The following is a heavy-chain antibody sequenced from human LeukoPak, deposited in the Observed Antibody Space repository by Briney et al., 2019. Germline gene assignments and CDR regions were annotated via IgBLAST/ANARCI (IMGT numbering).Heavy chain of an antibody. CDR1: GFTFSSYA. Sequence: PGGSLRLSCAASGFTFSSYAMHWVRQAPGKGLEWVAFIRSDGSNKSYADSVKGRFTISRDNSKNTLYLQMNSLRAEDTAVYYCAKGDTTWELPHDYWGQGTLVTVSS. V-gene: IGHV3-30*02. J-gene: IGHJ4*02. D-gene: IGHD1-26*01. CDR3: AKGDTTWELPHDY. CDR2: IRSDGSNK.